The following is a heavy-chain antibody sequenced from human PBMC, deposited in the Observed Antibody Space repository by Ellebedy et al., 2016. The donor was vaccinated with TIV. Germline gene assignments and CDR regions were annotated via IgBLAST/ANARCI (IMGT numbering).Heavy chain of an antibody. CDR2: IRWNGANK. Sequence: SLKISCAASGFTFENYAMHWVRPAPGKGLEWVSGIRWNGANKGYADSVKGRFTISRDNPKNSLYLQLNSLRVEDTAIYFCAKDKTPADSSSWYYFDHWGQGTLVTVSS. CDR1: GFTFENYA. V-gene: IGHV3-9*01. D-gene: IGHD6-13*01. J-gene: IGHJ4*02. CDR3: AKDKTPADSSSWYYFDH.